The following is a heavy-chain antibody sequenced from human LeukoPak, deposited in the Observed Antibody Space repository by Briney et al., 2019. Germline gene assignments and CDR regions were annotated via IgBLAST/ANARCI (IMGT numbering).Heavy chain of an antibody. V-gene: IGHV5-51*01. CDR1: GYSFTSYW. D-gene: IGHD3-22*01. J-gene: IGHJ3*02. Sequence: ESLKISCKGSGYSFTSYWTGWVRQMPGKGLEWMGIIYPGDSDTRYSPSFQGQVTISADKSISTAYLQWSSLKASDTAMYYCARSPSSSGYYYSDAFDIWGQGTMVTVSS. CDR2: IYPGDSDT. CDR3: ARSPSSSGYYYSDAFDI.